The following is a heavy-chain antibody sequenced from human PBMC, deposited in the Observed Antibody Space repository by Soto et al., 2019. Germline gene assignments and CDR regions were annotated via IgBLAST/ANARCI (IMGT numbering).Heavy chain of an antibody. V-gene: IGHV3-21*01. J-gene: IGHJ4*02. CDR1: GFTFSSYS. D-gene: IGHD3-22*01. Sequence: PGGSLRLSCAASGFTFSSYSMNWVRQAPGKGLEWVSSISSSSSYIYYADSVKGRFTISRDNAKNSLYLQMNSLRAEDTAVYYCARDRNYNDSSDSLDYWGQGTMVTVCS. CDR2: ISSSSSYI. CDR3: ARDRNYNDSSDSLDY.